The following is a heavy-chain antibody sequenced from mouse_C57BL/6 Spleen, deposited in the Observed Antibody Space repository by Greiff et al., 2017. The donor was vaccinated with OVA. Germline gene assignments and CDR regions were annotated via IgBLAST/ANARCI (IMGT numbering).Heavy chain of an antibody. Sequence: VQLQQSGAELVKPGASVKISCKASGYTFTDYYINWVKQRPGQGLEWIGKIGPGSGSTYYNEKFKGKATLTADKSSSTAYLQRSSLTSEDSAVYFCTSNYYGTAWFDYWGQGTLVTVSA. CDR3: TSNYYGTAWFDY. V-gene: IGHV1-77*01. J-gene: IGHJ3*01. CDR2: IGPGSGST. CDR1: GYTFTDYY. D-gene: IGHD1-1*01.